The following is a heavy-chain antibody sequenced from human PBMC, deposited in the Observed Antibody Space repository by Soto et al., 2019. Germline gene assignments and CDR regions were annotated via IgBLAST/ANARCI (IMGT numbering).Heavy chain of an antibody. CDR2: ISGSGGST. CDR1: GFTFSSYG. V-gene: IGHV3-23*01. CDR3: AKGYLASLGMDV. J-gene: IGHJ6*02. Sequence: EVQLLESGGGLVQPGGSLRLSCAASGFTFSSYGMSWVRQAPGKGLEWVSAISGSGGSTYYADSVKGRFTISRDNSKNTLYLQMNSLRAEDTAVYYCAKGYLASLGMDVWGQGTTVTVSS. D-gene: IGHD1-26*01.